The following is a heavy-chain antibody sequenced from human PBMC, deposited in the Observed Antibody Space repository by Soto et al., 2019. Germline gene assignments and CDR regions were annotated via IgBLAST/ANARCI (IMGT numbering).Heavy chain of an antibody. D-gene: IGHD3-22*01. Sequence: SVKASCKASGYTFTSYGIHWVRQAPGQRLEWTGWINAGNGNTKYSEKFQGRVTITRDTSASTAYLELSSLRSEDTAVYYCARDPNDTSPYYNHYYYGMGVCGQGTTGT. CDR3: ARDPNDTSPYYNHYYYGMGV. CDR2: INAGNGNT. CDR1: GYTFTSYG. J-gene: IGHJ6*01. V-gene: IGHV1-3*01.